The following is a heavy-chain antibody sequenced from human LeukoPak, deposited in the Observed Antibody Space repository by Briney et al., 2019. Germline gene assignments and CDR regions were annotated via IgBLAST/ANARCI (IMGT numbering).Heavy chain of an antibody. V-gene: IGHV3-74*01. CDR2: INSDGSST. CDR1: GFTFSSYW. D-gene: IGHD2-2*01. CDR3: AREGPYCNSTSCYYYYGMDV. J-gene: IGHJ6*02. Sequence: GGSLRLSCAASGFTFSSYWMHWVRQAPGKGLVWVSRINSDGSSTSYADSVKGRFTISRDNAKNTLYLQMNSLRAEDTAVYYCAREGPYCNSTSCYYYYGMDVWGQGTTVTVSS.